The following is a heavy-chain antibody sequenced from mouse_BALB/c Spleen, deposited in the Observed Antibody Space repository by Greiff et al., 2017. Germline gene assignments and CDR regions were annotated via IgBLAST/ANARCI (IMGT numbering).Heavy chain of an antibody. V-gene: IGHV1S81*02. J-gene: IGHJ4*01. Sequence: QVQLQQPGAELVKPGASVKLSCKASGYTFTSYWMHWVKQRPGQGLEWIGKINPSNGRTNYNEKFKSKATLTVDKSSSTAYMQLSSLTSEDSAVYYCARSDYDGYFYYAMDYWGQGTSVTVSS. D-gene: IGHD2-3*01. CDR3: ARSDYDGYFYYAMDY. CDR1: GYTFTSYW. CDR2: INPSNGRT.